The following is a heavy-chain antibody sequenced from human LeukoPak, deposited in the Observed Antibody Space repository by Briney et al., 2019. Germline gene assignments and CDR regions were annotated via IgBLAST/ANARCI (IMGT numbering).Heavy chain of an antibody. J-gene: IGHJ2*01. CDR3: ARRYFDL. V-gene: IGHV3-7*03. CDR2: IKQDGTEK. Sequence: GGSLRLSCAASGFTFSTYSMNWVRQAPGKGLEWVANIKQDGTEKWYVDSVKGRFTISRDNAKNSLYLQMNSLRAEDTAVYYCARRYFDLWGRGTLVTVSS. CDR1: GFTFSTYS.